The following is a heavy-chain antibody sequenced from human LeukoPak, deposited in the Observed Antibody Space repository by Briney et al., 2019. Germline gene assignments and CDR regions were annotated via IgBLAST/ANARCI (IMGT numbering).Heavy chain of an antibody. V-gene: IGHV3-21*01. Sequence: PGGSLRLSCAASGLTFNTYWMTWVRQAPGKGLEWVSSITGDCKYITYADSVKGRFTISRDNAKNSLYLQVASLRGDDTATYYCAREGNDYYYDQWGQGTLVTVSP. CDR3: AREGNDYYYDQ. CDR2: ITGDCKYI. CDR1: GLTFNTYW. J-gene: IGHJ4*02. D-gene: IGHD3-16*01.